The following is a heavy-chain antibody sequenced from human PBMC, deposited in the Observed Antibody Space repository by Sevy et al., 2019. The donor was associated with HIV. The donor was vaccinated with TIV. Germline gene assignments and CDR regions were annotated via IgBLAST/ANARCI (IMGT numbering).Heavy chain of an antibody. Sequence: SETLSLTCAVSGYSISSGYYWGWIRQPPGKGLEWIGSIYHSGSTYYNPSLKSRVTISVDTSKNQFSLKLSSVTAADTAVYFCARHERDSGSHKNYSYYYYMDVWGKGTTVTVSS. CDR2: IYHSGST. J-gene: IGHJ6*03. CDR3: ARHERDSGSHKNYSYYYYMDV. CDR1: GYSISSGYY. V-gene: IGHV4-38-2*01. D-gene: IGHD6-6*01.